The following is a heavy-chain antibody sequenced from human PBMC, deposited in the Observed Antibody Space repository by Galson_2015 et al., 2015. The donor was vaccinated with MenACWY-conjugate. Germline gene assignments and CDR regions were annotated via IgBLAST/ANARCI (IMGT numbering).Heavy chain of an antibody. CDR3: SLTGATPGDY. CDR2: IYWADAK. J-gene: IGHJ4*02. CDR1: GFSLSTSGVG. D-gene: IGHD1-14*01. V-gene: IGHV2-5*02. Sequence: PALVKPTQPLTLPCTFSGFSLSTSGVGVGWIRQPPGKALEWLALIYWADAKRYSPSLRSRLTITKDTSKNHVVLTMTNMDPVDTATYYCSLTGATPGDYWGQGTLVAVSS.